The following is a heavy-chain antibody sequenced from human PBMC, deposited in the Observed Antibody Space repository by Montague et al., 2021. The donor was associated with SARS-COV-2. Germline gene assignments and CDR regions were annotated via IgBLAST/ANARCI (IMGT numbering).Heavy chain of an antibody. CDR3: ARPLVRGVPKAFDI. D-gene: IGHD3-10*01. V-gene: IGHV4-39*01. CDR1: GGSITRNYY. Sequence: SETLSLTCTVSGGSITRNYYWGWIRQPPGKGLEWVGNIYYSGTTXXNPSLESRVTISVDASKNQFSLNLTSVTAADTAVYYCARPLVRGVPKAFDIWGQRALVIVSS. J-gene: IGHJ3*02. CDR2: IYYSGTT.